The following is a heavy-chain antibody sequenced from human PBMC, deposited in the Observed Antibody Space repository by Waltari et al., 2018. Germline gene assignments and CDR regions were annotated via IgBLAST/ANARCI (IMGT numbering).Heavy chain of an antibody. D-gene: IGHD2-2*01. CDR1: GGTFSSYA. V-gene: IGHV1-69*01. CDR3: ARDHCSSNSCYLGFDP. CDR2: SSPNVGTA. Sequence: QVKLVQSGAEVKKPGSSVKVSCKASGGTFSSYAISWVRQAPGQGLEWMGGSSPNVGTANYEQQSQGRGTNTAEESTSKDYMELRSMRSEDTAVYYCARDHCSSNSCYLGFDPWGQGTLVTVSS. J-gene: IGHJ5*02.